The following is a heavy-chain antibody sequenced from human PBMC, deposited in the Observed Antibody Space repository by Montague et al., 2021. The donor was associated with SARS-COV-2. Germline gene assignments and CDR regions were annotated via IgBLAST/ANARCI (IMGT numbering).Heavy chain of an antibody. V-gene: IGHV4-59*13. Sequence: SETLSLTCTVSGGSISSYYWSWIPQPPGKGLEWIGYIYYSGSTNYNPSLKSRVTISVDTSKNQFSLKLSSVTAADTAVYYCARVAGVVAAAPLNYYGMDVWGQGTTVTVSS. CDR3: ARVAGVVAAAPLNYYGMDV. CDR1: GGSISSYY. D-gene: IGHD2-15*01. CDR2: IYYSGST. J-gene: IGHJ6*01.